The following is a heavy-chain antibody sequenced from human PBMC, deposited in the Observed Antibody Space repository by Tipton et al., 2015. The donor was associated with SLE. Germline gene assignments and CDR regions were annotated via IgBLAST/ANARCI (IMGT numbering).Heavy chain of an antibody. CDR3: TRMTCSGGTCPDDY. J-gene: IGHJ4*02. CDR2: IRSKTYGGKT. D-gene: IGHD2-15*01. Sequence: SLRLSCTGSGFTFGDYAMSWVRQAPGKGLEWVGFIRSKTYGGKTEYAASVKGRFTISRDDSKSIAYLQMNGLKTEDTAMYYCTRMTCSGGTCPDDYWGQGTLVTVSS. CDR1: GFTFGDYA. V-gene: IGHV3-49*04.